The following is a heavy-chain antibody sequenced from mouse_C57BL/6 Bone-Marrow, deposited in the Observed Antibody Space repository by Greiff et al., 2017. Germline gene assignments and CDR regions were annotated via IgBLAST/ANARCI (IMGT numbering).Heavy chain of an antibody. CDR3: ARNYYGSSYPY. CDR2: ISSGSSTI. CDR1: GFTFSDYG. D-gene: IGHD1-1*01. V-gene: IGHV5-17*01. J-gene: IGHJ3*01. Sequence: EVNVVESGGGLVKPGGSLKLSCAASGFTFSDYGMHWVRQAPEKGLEWVAYISSGSSTIYYADTVKGRFTISRDNAKNTLFLQMTSLRSEDTAMYYCARNYYGSSYPYWGQGTLVTVSA.